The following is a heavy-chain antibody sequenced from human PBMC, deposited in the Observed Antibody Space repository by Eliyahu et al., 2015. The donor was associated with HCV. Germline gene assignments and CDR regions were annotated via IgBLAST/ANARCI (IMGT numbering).Heavy chain of an antibody. Sequence: EVQLLESGGGLVQPGGSLRLSCAASGFTFSSYAMSWVRQAPGKGLEWVSAISGVVGSTYYADSVKGRFTISRDNSKNTLYLQMNSLRAEDTAVYYCANYYDSPGNWFDPWGQGTLVTVYS. CDR2: ISGVVGST. CDR1: GFTFSSYA. CDR3: ANYYDSPGNWFDP. D-gene: IGHD3-22*01. J-gene: IGHJ5*02. V-gene: IGHV3-23*01.